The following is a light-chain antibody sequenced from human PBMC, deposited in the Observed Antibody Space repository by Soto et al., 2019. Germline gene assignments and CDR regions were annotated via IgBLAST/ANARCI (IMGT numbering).Light chain of an antibody. J-gene: IGLJ1*01. Sequence: QSVLTQPPSVSGAPGQRVTISCSGSSSNIGAGYDVHWYQQLPGTAPKLLISANNIRPSGVPDRFSGSKSGTSASLAITGLQAEDEADYYCQSYDTSPSGYVFGGGTKLTVL. CDR3: QSYDTSPSGYV. CDR2: ANN. V-gene: IGLV1-40*01. CDR1: SSNIGAGYD.